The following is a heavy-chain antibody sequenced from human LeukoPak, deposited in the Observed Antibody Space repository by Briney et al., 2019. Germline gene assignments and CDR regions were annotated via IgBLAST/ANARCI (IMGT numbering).Heavy chain of an antibody. J-gene: IGHJ4*02. V-gene: IGHV3-74*01. Sequence: GGSLRLSCAASGFTFSSYWMHWVRQAPGKGLVWVSRINTDGGSTSYADSVKGRFTISRDNAKNTLYLQMNSLRAEVTAVYYCASREYYYDSSGYYPSFGYWGQGTLVTVSS. CDR3: ASREYYYDSSGYYPSFGY. CDR2: INTDGGST. CDR1: GFTFSSYW. D-gene: IGHD3-22*01.